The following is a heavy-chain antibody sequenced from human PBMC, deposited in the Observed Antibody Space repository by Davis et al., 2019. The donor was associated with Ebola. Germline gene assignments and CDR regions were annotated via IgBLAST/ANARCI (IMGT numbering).Heavy chain of an antibody. CDR3: ARLTCSGSSCFLDY. V-gene: IGHV2-70*04. CDR2: IDWDDDK. D-gene: IGHD2-15*01. CDR1: GFSLNTGGVR. Sequence: SGPTLVKPTQTLTLTCTFSGFSLNTGGVRVNWIRQPPGKALEWLARIDWDDDKFYSTSLKTRLSISKDTSKNQVVLTMTNMDPVDTATYYCARLTCSGSSCFLDYWGQGTLVTVSS. J-gene: IGHJ4*02.